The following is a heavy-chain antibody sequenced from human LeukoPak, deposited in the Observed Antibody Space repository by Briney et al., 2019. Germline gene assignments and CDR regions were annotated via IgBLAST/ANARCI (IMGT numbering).Heavy chain of an antibody. CDR2: ISYDGSNK. CDR1: GFTFSSYG. Sequence: PGGSLTLSCAASGFTFSSYGMHWVRQAPGKGLEWVAVISYDGSNKYYADSVKGRFTISRDNYKNTLYLQMNSLRAEDTAVYYCAKDDYYGSGSYYYYYYGMDVWGKGTTVTVSS. D-gene: IGHD3-10*01. J-gene: IGHJ6*04. CDR3: AKDDYYGSGSYYYYYYGMDV. V-gene: IGHV3-30*18.